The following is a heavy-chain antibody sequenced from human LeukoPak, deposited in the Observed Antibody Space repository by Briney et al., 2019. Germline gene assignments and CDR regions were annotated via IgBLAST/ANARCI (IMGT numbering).Heavy chain of an antibody. CDR1: GFTFSDYY. V-gene: IGHV3-11*06. CDR2: ISSSSSYT. D-gene: IGHD6-13*01. CDR3: ARLNSSSWYHYYYYYYGMDV. J-gene: IGHJ6*04. Sequence: GGSLRLSCAASGFTFSDYYMSWIRQAPGKGLEWVSYISSSSSYTNYADSVKGRFTISRDNAKNSLYLQMNSLRAEDTAVYYCARLNSSSWYHYYYYYYGMDVWGKGTTVTVSS.